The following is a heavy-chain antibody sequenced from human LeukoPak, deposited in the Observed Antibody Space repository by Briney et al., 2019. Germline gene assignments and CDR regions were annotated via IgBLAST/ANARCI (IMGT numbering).Heavy chain of an antibody. CDR3: ARDDNLAKNTMIQGY. V-gene: IGHV3-48*01. CDR1: GFTCSDYS. CDR2: ISSSGFTI. D-gene: IGHD3-22*01. J-gene: IGHJ4*02. Sequence: GGSLRLSCAVSGFTCSDYSMNWVRQAPGKGLEWVSYISSSGFTINYADSVKGRFTISRDNAKNSLYLQMNSLRAEDTAVYYCARDDNLAKNTMIQGYWGQGTLVTVSS.